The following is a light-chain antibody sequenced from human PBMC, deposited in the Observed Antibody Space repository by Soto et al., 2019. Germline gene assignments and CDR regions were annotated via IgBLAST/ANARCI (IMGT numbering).Light chain of an antibody. J-gene: IGKJ3*01. CDR2: DSS. CDR1: QSVSSF. V-gene: IGKV3-11*01. CDR3: QQRSNWPPT. Sequence: EIVLTQSPATLSLSPGERAALSCRASQSVSSFLAWYQQKPGQAPSLLIYDSSYRATGIPVRFSGSGSGTDFTLTISSLEPEDFAVYYCQQRSNWPPTFGPGTKVDIK.